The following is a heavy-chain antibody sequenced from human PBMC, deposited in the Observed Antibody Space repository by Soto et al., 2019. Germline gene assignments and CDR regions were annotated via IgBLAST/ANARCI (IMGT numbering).Heavy chain of an antibody. Sequence: PSETLSLTCTVSGGSISSYYWSWIRQPAGKGLEWIGRIYTSGSTNYNPSLKSRVTMSVDTSKNQFSLKLSSVTAADTAAYYCARESGYDYVNKHYYYYGMDVWGQGTTVTVSS. J-gene: IGHJ6*02. CDR3: ARESGYDYVNKHYYYYGMDV. D-gene: IGHD5-12*01. V-gene: IGHV4-4*07. CDR1: GGSISSYY. CDR2: IYTSGST.